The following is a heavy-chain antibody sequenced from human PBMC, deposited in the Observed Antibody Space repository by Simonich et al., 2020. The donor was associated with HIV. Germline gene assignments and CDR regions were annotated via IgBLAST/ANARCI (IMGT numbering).Heavy chain of an antibody. D-gene: IGHD2-21*02. V-gene: IGHV4-34*01. Sequence: QVQLQQWGAGLLKPSETLSLTCAVYGGSFSGYYWSWIRQPPGKGLEWIGEINHSGNTIYNPSLKGRVTISVDKSKNQFSLNLTSVTATDTAVYYCARDRSGDSYWDYWGQGTLVTVSS. CDR1: GGSFSGYY. CDR3: ARDRSGDSYWDY. CDR2: INHSGNT. J-gene: IGHJ4*02.